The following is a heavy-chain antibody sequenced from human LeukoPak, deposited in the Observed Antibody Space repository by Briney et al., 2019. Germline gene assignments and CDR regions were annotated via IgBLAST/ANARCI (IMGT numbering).Heavy chain of an antibody. CDR1: GFTFDDYA. V-gene: IGHV3-9*01. CDR2: ISWNSGSI. Sequence: GGSLRLSCAASGFTFDDYAMHWVRQAPGKGLEWVSGISWNSGSIGYADSVKGRFTISRDNAKNSLYLQMNSLRAEDTAVYYCARGLEYSSSSRGDYWGQGTLVTVSS. J-gene: IGHJ4*02. CDR3: ARGLEYSSSSRGDY. D-gene: IGHD6-13*01.